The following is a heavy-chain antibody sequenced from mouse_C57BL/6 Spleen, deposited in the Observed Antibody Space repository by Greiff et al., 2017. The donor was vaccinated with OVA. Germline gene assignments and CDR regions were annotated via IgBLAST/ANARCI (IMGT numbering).Heavy chain of an antibody. CDR1: GFTFNTYA. CDR2: ISSKSSNSAT. Sequence: EVQGVESGGGLVQPKGSLKLSCAASGFTFNTYAMHWVRQAPGKGLEWVARISSKSSNSATYYADSVKDRFTISRDASQSKLYVQMDNLKTEDTAMYDCVREYAGLTGSAWFAYWGQGTLVTVSA. CDR3: VREYAGLTGSAWFAY. D-gene: IGHD4-1*01. V-gene: IGHV10-3*01. J-gene: IGHJ3*01.